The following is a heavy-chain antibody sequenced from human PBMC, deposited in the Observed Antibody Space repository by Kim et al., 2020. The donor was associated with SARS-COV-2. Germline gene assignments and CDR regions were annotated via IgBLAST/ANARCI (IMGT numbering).Heavy chain of an antibody. J-gene: IGHJ6*01. CDR2: VSYDGSDK. CDR3: AKASRSSISGHYYAMYV. Sequence: GGSLRLSCAASGFTFSSYGMNWLRQVPGKGLEWVAHVSYDGSDKYYADSVKGRFTISKDFSRKTLYLQMNSLRAGDTALYYCAKASRSSISGHYYAMYV. V-gene: IGHV3-33*06. D-gene: IGHD6-19*01. CDR1: GFTFSSYG.